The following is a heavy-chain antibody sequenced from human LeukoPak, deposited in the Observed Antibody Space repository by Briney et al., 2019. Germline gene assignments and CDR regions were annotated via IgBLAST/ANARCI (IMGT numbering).Heavy chain of an antibody. CDR3: AREHSSSWDDDYFDY. CDR1: GYTFTDYG. J-gene: IGHJ4*02. V-gene: IGHV1-18*01. CDR2: ISGYNGNT. D-gene: IGHD6-13*01. Sequence: ASVKVSCKASGYTFTDYGISWVRQAPGQGLEWMGWISGYNGNTNYAQKLQGRVTMTTDTSTSTAYMELRSLRSDDTAVYYCAREHSSSWDDDYFDYWGQGTLVTVSS.